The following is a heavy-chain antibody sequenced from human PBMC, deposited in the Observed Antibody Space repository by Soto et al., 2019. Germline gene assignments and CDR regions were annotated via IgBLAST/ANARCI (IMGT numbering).Heavy chain of an antibody. J-gene: IGHJ5*02. CDR1: GFTARSHC. CDR3: ARHGFYGDYSYNYFDP. CDR2: ITYDGSNK. V-gene: IGHV3-30*03. Sequence: GGSRIPSCPASGFTARSHCMQMVRKTPGKGLEWVALITYDGSNKYYADSVKGRFTISRDNSKNTLYLQMNSLRAEDTAVYYCARHGFYGDYSYNYFDPWGPGTLVTVS. D-gene: IGHD4-17*01.